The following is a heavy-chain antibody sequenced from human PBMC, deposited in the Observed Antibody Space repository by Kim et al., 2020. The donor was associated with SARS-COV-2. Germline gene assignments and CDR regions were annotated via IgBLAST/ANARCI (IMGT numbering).Heavy chain of an antibody. Sequence: GGSLRLSCAASGFTFGDYAMHWVRQAPGKGLEWVSGISWNSGSIGYADSVKGRFTISRDNAKNSLYLQMNSLRAEDTALYYCAKDIRELGYSSGWYGDYYYYYGMDVWGQGTTVTVSS. D-gene: IGHD6-19*01. J-gene: IGHJ6*02. V-gene: IGHV3-9*01. CDR1: GFTFGDYA. CDR3: AKDIRELGYSSGWYGDYYYYYGMDV. CDR2: ISWNSGSI.